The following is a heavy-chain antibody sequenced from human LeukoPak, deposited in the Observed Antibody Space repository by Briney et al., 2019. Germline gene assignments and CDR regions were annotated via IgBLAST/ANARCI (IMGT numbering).Heavy chain of an antibody. V-gene: IGHV1-8*01. D-gene: IGHD2-2*03. CDR3: ARVGALGIVVVPAATHNWFDP. CDR1: GYTFTSYD. J-gene: IGHJ5*02. CDR2: MNPNSGNT. Sequence: ASVKVSCKASGYTFTSYDINWVRQATGQGLEWMGWMNPNSGNTGYAQKFQGRVTMTRNTSISTAYMELSSLRSEDTAVYYCARVGALGIVVVPAATHNWFDPWGQGTLVTVSS.